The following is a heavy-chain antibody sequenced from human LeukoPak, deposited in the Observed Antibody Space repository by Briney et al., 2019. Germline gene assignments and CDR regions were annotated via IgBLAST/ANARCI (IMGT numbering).Heavy chain of an antibody. V-gene: IGHV3-30*04. J-gene: IGHJ4*02. CDR3: AREGDYSTMPDDY. D-gene: IGHD4-17*01. CDR1: GFTFSSYA. CDR2: ISYDGSNK. Sequence: GRSLRLSCAASGFTFSSYAMHWVRQAPGKGLEWVAVISYDGSNKYYADSVKGRFTISRDNSKNTLYLQMNSLRAEDTAVYYCAREGDYSTMPDDYWGQGTLDTVSS.